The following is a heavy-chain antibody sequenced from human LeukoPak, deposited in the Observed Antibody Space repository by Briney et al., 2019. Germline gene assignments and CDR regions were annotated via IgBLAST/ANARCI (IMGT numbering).Heavy chain of an antibody. Sequence: GGSLRLSCAASGFTFSSYSMNWVRQAPGKGLEWVSYISSSSGTIYYADSVKGRFTISRDNAKNSLYLQMNSLRDEDTAVYYCARDGSTYYYDSSGYYWGQGTLVTVSS. CDR2: ISSSSGTI. D-gene: IGHD3-22*01. J-gene: IGHJ4*02. CDR3: ARDGSTYYYDSSGYY. V-gene: IGHV3-48*02. CDR1: GFTFSSYS.